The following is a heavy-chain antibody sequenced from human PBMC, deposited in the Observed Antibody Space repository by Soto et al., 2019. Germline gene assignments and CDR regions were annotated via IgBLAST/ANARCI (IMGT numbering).Heavy chain of an antibody. D-gene: IGHD2-15*01. V-gene: IGHV1-69*13. Sequence: LVKVSCKASGGTFSSYAISWVRQAPGQGLEWMGGIIPIFGTANYAQKFQGRVTITADESTSTAYMELSSLRSEDTAVYYCARGLLGYCSGGSCYNPYYYYGMDVWGQGTTVTVSS. CDR3: ARGLLGYCSGGSCYNPYYYYGMDV. CDR1: GGTFSSYA. CDR2: IIPIFGTA. J-gene: IGHJ6*02.